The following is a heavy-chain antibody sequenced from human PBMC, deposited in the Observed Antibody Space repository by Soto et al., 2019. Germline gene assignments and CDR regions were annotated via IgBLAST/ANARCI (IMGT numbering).Heavy chain of an antibody. D-gene: IGHD6-19*01. Sequence: ASVKVSCKASGYTFTGYYIHWVRQAPGQGLEWMGWINPNSGGTNYAQKFQGRVTMTRDTSISTAYMELSRLRSDDTAVFYCARDVITLPGTGDYRGQGTLVSVSS. V-gene: IGHV1-2*02. CDR1: GYTFTGYY. CDR3: ARDVITLPGTGDY. CDR2: INPNSGGT. J-gene: IGHJ4*02.